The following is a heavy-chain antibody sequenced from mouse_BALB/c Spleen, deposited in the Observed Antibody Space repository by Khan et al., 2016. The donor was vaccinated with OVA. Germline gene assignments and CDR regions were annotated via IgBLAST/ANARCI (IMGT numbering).Heavy chain of an antibody. D-gene: IGHD1-1*01. CDR2: ISYSGRT. Sequence: EVQLQESGPGLVKPSQSLSLTCTVTGYSITSDYAWNWIRQFPGNKLEWVGYISYSGRTSYNPSLKSRISITRDTSKNKFFLQLSSVTTEDTATXYCARSVTITTVVATDFDYWGQGTTLTVSS. J-gene: IGHJ2*01. CDR3: ARSVTITTVVATDFDY. CDR1: GYSITSDYA. V-gene: IGHV3-2*02.